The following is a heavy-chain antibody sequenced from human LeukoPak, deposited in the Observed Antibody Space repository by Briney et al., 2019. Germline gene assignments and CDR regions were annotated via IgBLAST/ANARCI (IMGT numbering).Heavy chain of an antibody. J-gene: IGHJ3*02. V-gene: IGHV3-23*01. Sequence: GGSLRLSCAASGFTFSSYAMSWVRQAPGKGLEWVSAISGSGGSSYYADSVKGRFTISRDNCKNTLYLQMNSLRAEETAVYYCRSFKDGGPWDAFDIWGQGTMVTVSS. D-gene: IGHD2-15*01. CDR3: RSFKDGGPWDAFDI. CDR1: GFTFSSYA. CDR2: ISGSGGSS.